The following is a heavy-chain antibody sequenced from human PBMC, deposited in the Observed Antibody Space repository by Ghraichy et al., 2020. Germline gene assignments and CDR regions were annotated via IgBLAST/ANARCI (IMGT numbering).Heavy chain of an antibody. CDR2: IKQDGSEK. J-gene: IGHJ3*02. Sequence: GGSLRLSCAASGFTFSSYWMNWVRQAPGKGLEWVANIKQDGSEKYYVDSVKGRFTISRDNAKNSLFRQMNSLRAEDTAVFYCARGIAMVRGVMSDAFDIWGQGTMVTVSS. D-gene: IGHD3-10*01. V-gene: IGHV3-7*01. CDR1: GFTFSSYW. CDR3: ARGIAMVRGVMSDAFDI.